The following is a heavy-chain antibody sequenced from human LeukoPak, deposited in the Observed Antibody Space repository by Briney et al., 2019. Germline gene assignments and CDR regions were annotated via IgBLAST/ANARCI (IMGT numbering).Heavy chain of an antibody. CDR1: AFSVSSNY. CDR2: IYSGGST. Sequence: QAGRSLRPSCAASAFSVSSNYMSWVSQAPGKGLEWVSVIYSGGSTYYADSVKGRFTISRDNSKNTLYLQMNSLRAEDTAVYYCARGAKLAFDIWGQGTMVTVSS. D-gene: IGHD4/OR15-4a*01. J-gene: IGHJ3*02. CDR3: ARGAKLAFDI. V-gene: IGHV3-53*01.